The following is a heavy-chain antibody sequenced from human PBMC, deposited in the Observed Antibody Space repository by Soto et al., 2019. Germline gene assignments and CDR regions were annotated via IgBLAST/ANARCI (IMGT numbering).Heavy chain of an antibody. Sequence: PSETLSLTCTVSGGSISSSTYYWGWMRQPPGKGLEWIASSFYGGKNYYNPSLKSRVTISVDTSKNQFSLELTSVTAADTAVYYCVRRHGLTIDAYYWGQGTLVTVSS. D-gene: IGHD3-10*01. V-gene: IGHV4-39*01. CDR2: SFYGGKN. CDR1: GGSISSSTYY. J-gene: IGHJ4*02. CDR3: VRRHGLTIDAYY.